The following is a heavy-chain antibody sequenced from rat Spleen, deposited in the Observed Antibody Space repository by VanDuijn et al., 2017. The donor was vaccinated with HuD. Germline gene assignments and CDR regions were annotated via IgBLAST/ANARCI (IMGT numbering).Heavy chain of an antibody. Sequence: EVQLVESGGGLLQPGRSLKLSCITSGFTFNYYWMTWIRQAPGKGLEWVASITNTAGSTYYLDSVKGRLTISRDNAKSTLYLQMDSLRSEDTAIYYCARPTTGIPFNYWGQGVMVTVSS. CDR3: ARPTTGIPFNY. D-gene: IGHD1-9*01. CDR2: ITNTAGST. CDR1: GFTFNYYW. V-gene: IGHV5-31*01. J-gene: IGHJ2*01.